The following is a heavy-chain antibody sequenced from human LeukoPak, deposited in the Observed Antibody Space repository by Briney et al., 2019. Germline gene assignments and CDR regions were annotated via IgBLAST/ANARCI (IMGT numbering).Heavy chain of an antibody. V-gene: IGHV4-39*07. CDR3: ARVGGITMIVVLITDAFDI. J-gene: IGHJ3*02. Sequence: SETLSLTCTVSGVSISSSYSYWGWIRQPPGKGLEWIGSIYYSGSTYYNPSLKSRVTISVDTSKNQFSLKLRSVTAADTAVYYCARVGGITMIVVLITDAFDIWGQGTMVTVSS. D-gene: IGHD3-22*01. CDR2: IYYSGST. CDR1: GVSISSSYSY.